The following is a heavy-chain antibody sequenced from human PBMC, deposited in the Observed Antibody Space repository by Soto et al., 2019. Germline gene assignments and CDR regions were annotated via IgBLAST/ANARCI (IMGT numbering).Heavy chain of an antibody. V-gene: IGHV3-53*02. J-gene: IGHJ6*02. Sequence: ELQLVETGGGLMQPGGSLRLSCAASGFSVSTNYMTWVRQAPGKGLEWVSVINSDGTTYYADSVKGRFTISRDNSKNTLFLQLNSLRAEDTDVYYCAREAGSSRYYYALDVWGQGTTVTVSS. CDR3: AREAGSSRYYYALDV. CDR2: INSDGTT. CDR1: GFSVSTNY. D-gene: IGHD6-6*01.